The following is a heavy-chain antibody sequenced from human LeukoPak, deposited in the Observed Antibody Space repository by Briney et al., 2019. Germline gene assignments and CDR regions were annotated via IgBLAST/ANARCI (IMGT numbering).Heavy chain of an antibody. CDR1: VYIFTSYY. CDR3: AREVVVVVAATRMPDCDLDY. V-gene: IGHV1-46*01. J-gene: IGHJ4*02. CDR2: INPTCGRK. D-gene: IGHD2-15*01. Sequence: ASVRVSFKAAVYIFTSYYFHWVGQARAQGLEWMGIINPTCGRKSYAQKFQGRATMTRDRSTSTVYMELSSLRSEDTAVDYCAREVVVVVAATRMPDCDLDYWGQGTLVTVSS.